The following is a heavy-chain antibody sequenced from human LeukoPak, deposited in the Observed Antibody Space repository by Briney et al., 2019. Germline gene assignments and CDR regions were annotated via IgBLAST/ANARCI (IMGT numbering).Heavy chain of an antibody. D-gene: IGHD3-3*01. CDR2: INHRGST. CDR3: ARGGAYYDFWSGYYTDWFDP. V-gene: IGHV4-34*01. Sequence: SETLSLTCALYVGSFSGYHWSWIRQPPGKGLEWSGEINHRGSTNYNPSLKSRVTISVDTSKNQLSLKLSSVTAADTAVYYCARGGAYYDFWSGYYTDWFDPWGQGTLVTVSS. J-gene: IGHJ5*02. CDR1: VGSFSGYH.